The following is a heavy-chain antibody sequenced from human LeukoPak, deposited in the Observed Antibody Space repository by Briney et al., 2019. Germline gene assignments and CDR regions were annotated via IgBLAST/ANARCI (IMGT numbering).Heavy chain of an antibody. Sequence: ASVKVSCKASGYTFSDYTFTNYGISWVRQAPGQGLEWMGWISTYKSHTNYAQKFQGRVTMITDTSTNTVYMELRSLRSDDTAVYYCAREDNDDYYYYGMDVWGQGTAVTVSS. CDR2: ISTYKSHT. CDR1: GYTFSDYTFTNYG. D-gene: IGHD1-1*01. V-gene: IGHV1-18*01. J-gene: IGHJ6*02. CDR3: AREDNDDYYYYGMDV.